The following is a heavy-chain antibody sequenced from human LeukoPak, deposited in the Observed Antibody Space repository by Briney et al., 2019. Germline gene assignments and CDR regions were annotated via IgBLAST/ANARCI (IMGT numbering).Heavy chain of an antibody. V-gene: IGHV1-2*02. Sequence: GASVKVSCKTSGYTFTGYYMHWVRQAPGQGLEWMGWINPNSGGTNYAQKFQGRVTMTRDTSISTAYMELSRLRSDDTAVYYCARDISYLTIFGGYMDVWGKGTTVTVSS. CDR1: GYTFTGYY. CDR3: ARDISYLTIFGGYMDV. J-gene: IGHJ6*03. CDR2: INPNSGGT. D-gene: IGHD3-3*01.